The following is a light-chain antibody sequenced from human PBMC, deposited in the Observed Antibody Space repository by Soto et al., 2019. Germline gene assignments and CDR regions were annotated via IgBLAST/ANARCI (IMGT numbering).Light chain of an antibody. CDR3: QQTYSTPLT. Sequence: DIQMPPSASSLSASVGYRVTVTRRASQTISSYLNWYQQKPGKDPKLLIYAASSLQSGVPSRFSGSGSGTDFTLTIRSLQAEDFATDECQQTYSTPLTFGHGSKV. V-gene: IGKV1-39*01. J-gene: IGKJ1*01. CDR1: QTISSY. CDR2: AAS.